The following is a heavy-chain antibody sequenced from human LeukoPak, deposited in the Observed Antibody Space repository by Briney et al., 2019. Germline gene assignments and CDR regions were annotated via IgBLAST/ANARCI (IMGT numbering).Heavy chain of an antibody. V-gene: IGHV5-51*01. D-gene: IGHD3-3*01. CDR3: ASSITIFGVANY. CDR2: IYPGDSDT. J-gene: IGHJ4*02. CDR1: GSSFTSYW. Sequence: GESLQISCKGSGSSFTSYWIGWVRQLPGKGLEWMGIIYPGDSDTRYSPTFQGQVTISADKSISTAYLQWSSLKASDTAMYYCASSITIFGVANYWGQGTLVTVSS.